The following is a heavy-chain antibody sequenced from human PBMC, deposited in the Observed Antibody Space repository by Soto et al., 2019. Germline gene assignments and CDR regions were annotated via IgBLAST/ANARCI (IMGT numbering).Heavy chain of an antibody. J-gene: IGHJ4*02. D-gene: IGHD1-26*01. CDR2: IYWDDDK. V-gene: IGHV2-5*02. CDR1: GFSLHTSGVG. CDR3: AYRALYSGSYWDGGYFDY. Sequence: QITLRESGPTRVRPTQPLSLTRTFSGFSLHTSGVGVGWIRQPPGKALEWLALIYWDDDKRYSPSLKSRLSITKDTSENQVVLTMTNMDPVDTATYYCAYRALYSGSYWDGGYFDYWGQGTLITVSS.